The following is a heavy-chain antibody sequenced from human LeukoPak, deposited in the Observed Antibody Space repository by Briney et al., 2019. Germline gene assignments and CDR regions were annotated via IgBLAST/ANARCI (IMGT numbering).Heavy chain of an antibody. CDR2: ISGSGGST. D-gene: IGHD6-13*01. J-gene: IGHJ4*02. CDR3: AKIRSSSWYQSYFDC. CDR1: GFIISSYA. Sequence: QTGGSLRLSCAASGFIISSYAMSWVRQAPGKGLEWVSAISGSGGSTYYADSVRGRFTISRDNSKNTLYLQMNSLRAEDTAVYYCAKIRSSSWYQSYFDCWGQGTLVTVSS. V-gene: IGHV3-23*01.